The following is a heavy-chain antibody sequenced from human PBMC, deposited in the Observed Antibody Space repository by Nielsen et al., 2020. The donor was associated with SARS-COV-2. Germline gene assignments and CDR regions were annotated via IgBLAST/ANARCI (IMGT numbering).Heavy chain of an antibody. V-gene: IGHV3-48*01. J-gene: IGHJ4*02. CDR2: ISSSSSTI. D-gene: IGHD3-10*01. CDR1: GFTFSSYS. Sequence: GESLKISCAASGFTFSSYSMNWVRQAPGKGLEWVSYISSSSSTIYYADSVKGRFTISRDNAKNSLYLQMNSLRAEDTAVYYCARLGAYYYGSGSPYPVDYGGQGTLVTVSS. CDR3: ARLGAYYYGSGSPYPVDY.